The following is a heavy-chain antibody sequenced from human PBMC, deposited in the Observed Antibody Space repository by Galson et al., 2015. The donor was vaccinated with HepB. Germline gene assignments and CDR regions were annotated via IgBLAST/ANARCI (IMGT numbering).Heavy chain of an antibody. J-gene: IGHJ4*02. V-gene: IGHV3-53*01. CDR3: ARGGF. CDR2: IHGGGST. Sequence: SLRLSCATSGFTVSTDSMNWVRQTPGKGLEWVSVIHGGGSTFYADSVKGRFTISRDNSKNTLYLQMNSLRAEDTALYYCARGGFWGQGTLVTVSS. CDR1: GFTVSTDS.